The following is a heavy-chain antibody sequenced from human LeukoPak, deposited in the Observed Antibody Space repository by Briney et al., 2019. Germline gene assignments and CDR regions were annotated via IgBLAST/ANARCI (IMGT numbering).Heavy chain of an antibody. CDR3: ASGERGYSYGPLDY. V-gene: IGHV4-4*08. Sequence: SETLSLTCTVSGVSISSYYWTWVRQPPGKGLEWIGFISNSAITDYNPSLKSRVTISIDTSKNQFSLKLNSVTAADTAVYYCASGERGYSYGPLDYWGQGILVTVSS. J-gene: IGHJ4*02. D-gene: IGHD5-18*01. CDR1: GVSISSYY. CDR2: ISNSAIT.